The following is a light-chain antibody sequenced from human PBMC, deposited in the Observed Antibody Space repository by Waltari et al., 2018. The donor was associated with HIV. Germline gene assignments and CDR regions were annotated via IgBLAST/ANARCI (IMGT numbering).Light chain of an antibody. V-gene: IGKV1-9*01. Sequence: DIQLTQSPSFLSASVGDTVTITCRPSQAMSSYVAWYQQQPTKAPKVLLYGASTLQAGVPSRFSGSGSGTDFTLTITNVQPEDFATYYCQQIKTLPLTFGGGTKLDFK. CDR3: QQIKTLPLT. CDR1: QAMSSY. CDR2: GAS. J-gene: IGKJ4*01.